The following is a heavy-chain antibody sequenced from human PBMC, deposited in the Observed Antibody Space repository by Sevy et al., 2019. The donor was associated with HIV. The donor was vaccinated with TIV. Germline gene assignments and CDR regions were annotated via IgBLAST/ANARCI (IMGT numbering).Heavy chain of an antibody. CDR3: ARNNYDTWTGYSRGLDS. D-gene: IGHD3-9*01. V-gene: IGHV3-48*03. CDR2: ISSTGTNL. CDR1: GFTFTNFE. J-gene: IGHJ5*01. Sequence: GGSLRLSCAASGFTFTNFEMNWVRQPPGKGLEWISFISSTGTNLYYADSVKGRFTISRDNAENSIHLQMNSLRAEDTAVYYCARNNYDTWTGYSRGLDSWGQRTLVTVSS.